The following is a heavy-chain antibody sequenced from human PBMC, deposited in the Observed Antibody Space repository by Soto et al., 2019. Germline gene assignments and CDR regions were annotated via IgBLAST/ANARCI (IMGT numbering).Heavy chain of an antibody. D-gene: IGHD3-10*01. J-gene: IGHJ5*02. Sequence: SETLSLTCTVSGGSISSSSYYWGWIRQPPGKGLEWIGSIYYSGSTYHNPSLKSRVTISVDTSKNQFSLKLSSVTAADTVVYYCARHPRWYGSGRYHRFDPWGQGTLVT. CDR2: IYYSGST. CDR3: ARHPRWYGSGRYHRFDP. CDR1: GGSISSSSYY. V-gene: IGHV4-39*01.